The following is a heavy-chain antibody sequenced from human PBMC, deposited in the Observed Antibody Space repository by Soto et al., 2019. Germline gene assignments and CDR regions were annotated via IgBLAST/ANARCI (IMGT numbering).Heavy chain of an antibody. Sequence: LKISCAASGFTFTRYSMNWVRQAPGKGLEWVSSISSTTNYIYYGDSMKGRFTISRDNAKNSLYLEMNSLRAEDTAVYYCARESEDLTSNFDYWGQGTLVTVSS. J-gene: IGHJ4*02. CDR1: GFTFTRYS. V-gene: IGHV3-21*06. CDR3: ARESEDLTSNFDY. CDR2: ISSTTNYI.